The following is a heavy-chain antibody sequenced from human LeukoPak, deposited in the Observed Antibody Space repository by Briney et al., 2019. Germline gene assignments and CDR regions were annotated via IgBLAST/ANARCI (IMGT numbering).Heavy chain of an antibody. Sequence: GGSLRLSCAASGFTYSSYSMNWVRQAPGKGLEWVSYISSSSSTIYYADSVKGRFTISRDNAKNSLYLQMNSLRAEDTAVYYCASNVLRFLEWFDYWGQGTLVTVSS. CDR1: GFTYSSYS. J-gene: IGHJ4*02. CDR3: ASNVLRFLEWFDY. CDR2: ISSSSSTI. D-gene: IGHD3-3*01. V-gene: IGHV3-48*01.